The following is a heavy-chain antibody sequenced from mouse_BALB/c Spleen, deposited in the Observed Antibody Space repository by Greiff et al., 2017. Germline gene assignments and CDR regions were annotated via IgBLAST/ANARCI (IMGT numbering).Heavy chain of an antibody. D-gene: IGHD2-4*01. CDR1: GYAFTNYW. J-gene: IGHJ1*01. V-gene: IGHV1S26*01. Sequence: QVQLKESGAELVRPGTSVKISCKASGYAFTNYWLGWVKQRPGQGLEWIGYINPSSGYTNYNQKFKDKATLTADKSSSTAYMQLSSLTSEDSAVYYCARDEGLRHHFDVWGAGTTVTVSS. CDR3: ARDEGLRHHFDV. CDR2: INPSSGYT.